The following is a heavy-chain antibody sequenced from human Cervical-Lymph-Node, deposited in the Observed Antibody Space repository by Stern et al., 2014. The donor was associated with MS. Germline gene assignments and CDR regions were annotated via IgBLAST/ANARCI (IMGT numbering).Heavy chain of an antibody. CDR1: GFTFGADF. J-gene: IGHJ4*02. CDR3: ASEKCTSASCFLS. V-gene: IGHV3-11*01. Sequence: DQLVESGGGLVKPGGSLRLSCAASGFTFGADFMTWIRQAPGKGLEWVSYISSSGSTVHYADSVKGRFTISRDNANNSLYLQMNSLRAEDTAVYYCASEKCTSASCFLSWGQGALVTVSS. D-gene: IGHD2-8*02. CDR2: ISSSGSTV.